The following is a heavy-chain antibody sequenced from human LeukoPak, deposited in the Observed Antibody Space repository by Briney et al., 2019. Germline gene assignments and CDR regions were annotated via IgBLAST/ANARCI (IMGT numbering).Heavy chain of an antibody. CDR2: ISGSGDNT. J-gene: IGHJ6*02. V-gene: IGHV3-23*01. CDR1: GFTFSSYP. Sequence: GGSLRLSCAASGFTFSSYPMNWVRQAPGKGLEWVSSISGSGDNTHYADSVKGRFTMSRDNSKNTLYLQMNGLRAEDTAVYYCAKDPYNRGMDVWGQGTTVTVSS. CDR3: AKDPYNRGMDV. D-gene: IGHD2/OR15-2a*01.